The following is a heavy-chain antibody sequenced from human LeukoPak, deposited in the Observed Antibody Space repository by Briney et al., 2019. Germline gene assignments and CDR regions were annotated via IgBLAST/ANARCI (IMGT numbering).Heavy chain of an antibody. V-gene: IGHV3-23*01. D-gene: IGHD5-24*01. CDR1: GFTFSSYS. CDR2: VGHNAAGT. Sequence: GGSLRLSCPVSGFTFSSYSMSWVRQAPGKGLEWVAAVGHNAAGTYYADSVKGRFTISRDNSRNTMYLQMNSLTAEDTAVYYCAKACLVATTPGRGMDVWGQGTTVAVSS. CDR3: AKACLVATTPGRGMDV. J-gene: IGHJ6*02.